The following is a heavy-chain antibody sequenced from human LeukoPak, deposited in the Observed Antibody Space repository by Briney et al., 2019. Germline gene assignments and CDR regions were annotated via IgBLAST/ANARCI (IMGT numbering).Heavy chain of an antibody. CDR3: ARGYYHDSSGYYLGFDY. CDR2: IYYSGST. V-gene: IGHV4-39*07. D-gene: IGHD3-22*01. Sequence: SETLSLTCTVSGGSISSSSYYWGWIRQPPGKGLEWIGSIYYSGSTNYNPSLKSRVTISVDTSKNQFSLKLSSVTAADTAVYYCARGYYHDSSGYYLGFDYWDQGTLVTVSS. J-gene: IGHJ4*02. CDR1: GGSISSSSYY.